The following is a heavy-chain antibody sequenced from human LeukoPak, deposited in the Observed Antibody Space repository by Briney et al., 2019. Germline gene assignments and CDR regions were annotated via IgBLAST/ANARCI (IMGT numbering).Heavy chain of an antibody. J-gene: IGHJ4*02. V-gene: IGHV1-24*01. CDR1: GYTLTELS. CDR2: FDPEDGET. Sequence: ASVKVSCKVSGYTLTELSMHWVRQAPGKGLEWMGGFDPEDGETIHAQKFQGRVTMTEDTSTDTAYMELSSLRSEDTAVYYCATTPYCGGDCSLDYWGQGTLVTVSS. CDR3: ATTPYCGGDCSLDY. D-gene: IGHD2-21*02.